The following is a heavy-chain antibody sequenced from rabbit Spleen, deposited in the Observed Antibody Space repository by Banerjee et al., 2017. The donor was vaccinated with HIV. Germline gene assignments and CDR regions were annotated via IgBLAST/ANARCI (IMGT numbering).Heavy chain of an antibody. CDR2: IDPLFGIT. D-gene: IGHD8-1*01. CDR1: GFPFTNKA. Sequence: QEQLEESGGGLVKPEGSLTLTCKASGFPFTNKAVMCWVRQAPGKGLEWIGYIDPLFGITYYANWVNGRFSISRENAQNTVFLQMTSLTAADTATYFCARDTGSSFSTYGMDLWGPGTLVTVS. J-gene: IGHJ6*01. CDR3: ARDTGSSFSTYGMDL. V-gene: IGHV1S47*01.